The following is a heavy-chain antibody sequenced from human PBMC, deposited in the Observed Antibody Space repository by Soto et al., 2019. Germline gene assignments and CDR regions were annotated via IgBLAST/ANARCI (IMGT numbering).Heavy chain of an antibody. CDR2: ISGSGGST. CDR1: GFTFSSYA. J-gene: IGHJ4*02. CDR3: AKEIRYYDFWSGYSDY. Sequence: PGGSLRLSCAASGFTFSSYAMSWVRQAPGKGLEWVSAISGSGGSTYYADSVKGRFTISRDNSKNTLYLQMNSLRAEDTAVYYCAKEIRYYDFWSGYSDYWGQGTLVTVSS. V-gene: IGHV3-23*01. D-gene: IGHD3-3*01.